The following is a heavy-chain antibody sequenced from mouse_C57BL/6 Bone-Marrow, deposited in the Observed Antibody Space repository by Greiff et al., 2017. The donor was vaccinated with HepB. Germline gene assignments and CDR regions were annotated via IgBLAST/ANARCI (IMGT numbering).Heavy chain of an antibody. CDR3: ARSPPEGAMDY. CDR1: GYTFTDYY. J-gene: IGHJ4*01. V-gene: IGHV1-76*01. CDR2: IYPGSGNT. Sequence: QVQLKQSGAELVRPGASVKLSCKASGYTFTDYYINWVKQRPGQGLEWIARIYPGSGNTYYNEKFKGKATLTAEKSSSTAYMQLSSLTSEDSAVYFCARSPPEGAMDYWGQGTSVTVSS.